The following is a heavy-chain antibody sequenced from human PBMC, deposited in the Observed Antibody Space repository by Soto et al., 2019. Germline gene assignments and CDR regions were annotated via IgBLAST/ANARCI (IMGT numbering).Heavy chain of an antibody. D-gene: IGHD4-17*01. CDR1: GFTVSISY. V-gene: IGHV3-53*01. CDR3: AKTNYGGNLEYYFDY. CDR2: IYRDGST. J-gene: IGHJ4*02. Sequence: PGGSLRLSCAASGFTVSISYMSWVRQAPGKGLEWVSTIYRDGSTYYADSVKGRFTISRDNSKNTLYLQMNSLRAEDTAVYYCAKTNYGGNLEYYFDYWGQGTLVTVSS.